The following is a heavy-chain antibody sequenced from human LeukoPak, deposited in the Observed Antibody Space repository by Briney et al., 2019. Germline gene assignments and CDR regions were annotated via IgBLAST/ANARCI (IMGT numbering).Heavy chain of an antibody. CDR2: ISSSSSTI. D-gene: IGHD3-3*01. V-gene: IGHV3-48*04. Sequence: GGSLRLSCAASGFTFSSYSMNWVRQAPGKGLEWVSYISSSSSTIYYADSVKGRFTISRDNAKNSLYLQMDSLRVEDTAVYYCARTYDYGVGPPGDAFDNWGQGTLVTVPS. CDR3: ARTYDYGVGPPGDAFDN. CDR1: GFTFSSYS. J-gene: IGHJ3*02.